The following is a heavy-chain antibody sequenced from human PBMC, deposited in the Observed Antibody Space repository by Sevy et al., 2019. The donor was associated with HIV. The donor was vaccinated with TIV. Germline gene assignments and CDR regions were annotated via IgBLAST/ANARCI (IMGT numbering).Heavy chain of an antibody. V-gene: IGHV1-24*01. CDR2: FDPEDGET. CDR1: GSTLTKLS. Sequence: ASVKVSCKVSGSTLTKLSMHWVRQVPGKGLEWMVSFDPEDGETIYARKFQGRVTITEDTSTDTAYMVLSSLRSEDTAVYYCATTKDYYDSSGSPFDYWGQGTLVTVSS. J-gene: IGHJ4*02. CDR3: ATTKDYYDSSGSPFDY. D-gene: IGHD3-22*01.